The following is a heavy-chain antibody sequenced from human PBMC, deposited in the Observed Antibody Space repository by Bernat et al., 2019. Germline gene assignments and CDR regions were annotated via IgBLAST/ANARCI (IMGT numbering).Heavy chain of an antibody. CDR2: IWYDGSNK. CDR1: GFTFSSYN. Sequence: QVHLMESGGGVVQPGRSLRLSCAASGFTFSSYNMHWVRQAPGKGLDWVAIIWYDGSNKYYADSVKGRFTISRDNSKNTLYLQMNNLRAEDTAVYYCARDLVGGSFDYWGQETLVTVSS. D-gene: IGHD1-26*01. J-gene: IGHJ4*02. CDR3: ARDLVGGSFDY. V-gene: IGHV3-33*01.